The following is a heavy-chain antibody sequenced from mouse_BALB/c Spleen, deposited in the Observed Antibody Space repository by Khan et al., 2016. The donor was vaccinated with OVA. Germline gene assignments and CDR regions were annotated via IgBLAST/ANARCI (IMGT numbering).Heavy chain of an antibody. D-gene: IGHD1-1*01. Sequence: EVKLEESGPGLVKPSQSLSLTCTVTGYSITSNYAWNWIRQFPGNKLEWMGYISYSGTTSYNPSLKSRISITRDTSKNQFFLQLNSVTTEDTATYYGARGNYYGYAMDYWGQGTSVTVSS. CDR3: ARGNYYGYAMDY. V-gene: IGHV3-2*02. CDR2: ISYSGTT. J-gene: IGHJ4*01. CDR1: GYSITSNYA.